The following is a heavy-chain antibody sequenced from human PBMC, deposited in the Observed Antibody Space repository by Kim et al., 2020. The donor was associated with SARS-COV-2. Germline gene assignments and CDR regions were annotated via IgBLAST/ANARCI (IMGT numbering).Heavy chain of an antibody. CDR1: GFTFSSYA. Sequence: GGSLRLSCSASGFTFSSYAMHWVRQAPGKGLEYVSAISSNGGSTYYADSVKGRFTISRDNSKNTLYLQMSSLRAEDTAVYYCVKDVKYQLLSMSSSWYGFDYWGQGTLVTVSS. CDR2: ISSNGGST. V-gene: IGHV3-64D*09. D-gene: IGHD6-13*01. J-gene: IGHJ4*02. CDR3: VKDVKYQLLSMSSSWYGFDY.